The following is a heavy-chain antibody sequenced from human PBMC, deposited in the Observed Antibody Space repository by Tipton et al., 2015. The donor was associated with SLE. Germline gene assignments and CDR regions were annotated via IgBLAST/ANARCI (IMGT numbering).Heavy chain of an antibody. CDR1: GFVFSTSG. CDR2: LRSDGNFN. V-gene: IGHV3-33*01. CDR3: ARSGGAGDLEY. J-gene: IGHJ4*02. D-gene: IGHD3-16*01. Sequence: SGFVFSTSGMHWVRQAPGKGLEWVAFLRSDGNFNYYADSVKGRFTIFRDNSKNTLYLQMNSLRAEDTAVYYCARSGGAGDLEYWGQGTLVTVSS.